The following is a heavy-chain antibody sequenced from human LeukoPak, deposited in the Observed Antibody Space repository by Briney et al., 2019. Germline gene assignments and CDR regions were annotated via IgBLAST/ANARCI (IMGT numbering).Heavy chain of an antibody. J-gene: IGHJ4*02. Sequence: SETLSLTCPVSGGSISSSSYYWGWIRQPPGKGLEWIGSIYYSGSTYYNPSLKSRVTISVDTSKNQFSLKLSSVTAADTAVYYCARYCSSTSCYLTFDYWGQGTLVTVSS. CDR2: IYYSGST. CDR1: GGSISSSSYY. D-gene: IGHD2-2*01. V-gene: IGHV4-39*07. CDR3: ARYCSSTSCYLTFDY.